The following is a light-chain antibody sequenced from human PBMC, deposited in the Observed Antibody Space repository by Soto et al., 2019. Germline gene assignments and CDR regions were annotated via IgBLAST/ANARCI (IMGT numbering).Light chain of an antibody. Sequence: QSVLTQPRSVSGSPGQSVTISCTGTSSDVSGYNYVSWYQQHPGKAPKLMIYDVSKRPSGVLDRFSGSKSGNTASLTISGLQAEDEADYYCCSYAGSYTYGFGTGTKVTVL. V-gene: IGLV2-11*01. CDR1: SSDVSGYNY. CDR2: DVS. J-gene: IGLJ1*01. CDR3: CSYAGSYTYG.